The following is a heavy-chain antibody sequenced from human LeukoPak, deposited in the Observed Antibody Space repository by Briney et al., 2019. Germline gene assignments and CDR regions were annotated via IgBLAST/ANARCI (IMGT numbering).Heavy chain of an antibody. V-gene: IGHV3-21*01. Sequence: GGSLRLSCAASGFTFSNYNMNWVRQAQGNGLEWVSSISSSSTYVYYADSLKGRFTISRDNAKNSLYLQMNSLRAEDTAVYYCARGIGGEGAFDIWGQGTMVTVSS. CDR3: ARGIGGEGAFDI. J-gene: IGHJ3*02. CDR2: ISSSSTYV. CDR1: GFTFSNYN.